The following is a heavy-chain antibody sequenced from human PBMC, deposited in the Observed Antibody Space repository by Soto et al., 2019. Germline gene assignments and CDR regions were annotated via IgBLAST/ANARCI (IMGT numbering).Heavy chain of an antibody. CDR2: IYYSGST. CDR1: RLSVNSGNYY. J-gene: IGHJ4*02. V-gene: IGHV4-61*01. D-gene: IGHD3-22*01. Sequence: SSQTLSLTCTVSRLSVNSGNYYSSSIRQPPRKVLECIGYIYYSGSTNYNPSLKSRVTISVDTSKKQFSLKLSSVTAADTAVYYCARDGGYYYDSSGYLDYWGQGTLVTVSS. CDR3: ARDGGYYYDSSGYLDY.